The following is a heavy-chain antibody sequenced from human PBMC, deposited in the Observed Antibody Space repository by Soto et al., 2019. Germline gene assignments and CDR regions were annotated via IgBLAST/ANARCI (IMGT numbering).Heavy chain of an antibody. CDR1: GFTFSSYS. V-gene: IGHV3-48*02. Sequence: GGSLRLSCAASGFTFSSYSMNWVRQAPGKGLEWVSYISSSSSTIYYADSVKGRFTISRDNAKNSLYLQMNSLRDEDTAVYYCARDNHVLLWFGDKVLWSHYYYGMDVWGQGTTVTVSS. J-gene: IGHJ6*02. CDR3: ARDNHVLLWFGDKVLWSHYYYGMDV. D-gene: IGHD3-10*01. CDR2: ISSSSSTI.